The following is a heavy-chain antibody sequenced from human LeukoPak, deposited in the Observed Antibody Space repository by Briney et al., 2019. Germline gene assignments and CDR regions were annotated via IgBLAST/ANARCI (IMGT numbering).Heavy chain of an antibody. J-gene: IGHJ1*01. CDR2: INHSGST. CDR3: ARGLGYSSSLLPGVQ. CDR1: GGSFSGYY. Sequence: SETLSLSCAVYGGSFSGYYWSWIRQPPGKGLEWVCEINHSGSTNYNPSPKSRGTISVHTSQSQFSLMPGSVTAEDTGVYYGARGLGYSSSLLPGVQWGQGPLVSVS. V-gene: IGHV4-34*01. D-gene: IGHD6-6*01.